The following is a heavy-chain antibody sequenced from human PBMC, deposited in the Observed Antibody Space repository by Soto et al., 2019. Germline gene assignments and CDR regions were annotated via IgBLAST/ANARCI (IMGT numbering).Heavy chain of an antibody. CDR2: IYYSGST. CDR1: GGSISSGGYY. D-gene: IGHD5-18*01. J-gene: IGHJ4*02. Sequence: PSETLSLTCTVSGGSISSGGYYWSWIRQHPGKGLEWIGYIYYSGSTYYNPSLKSRVTISVDTSKNQFSLKLSSVTAADTAVYYCARDDVDTAMVFDYWGQGTLVTVSS. CDR3: ARDDVDTAMVFDY. V-gene: IGHV4-31*03.